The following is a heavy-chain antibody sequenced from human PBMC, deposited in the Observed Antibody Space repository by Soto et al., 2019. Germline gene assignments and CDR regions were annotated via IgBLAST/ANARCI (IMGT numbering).Heavy chain of an antibody. Sequence: QVQLVQSGAEVKKPGSSVKVSCKASGGTFSSYAISWVRQAPGQGLEWMGGIIPIFGTANYAQKFQGRVTITADESTSTAYMELSSLRSEDTAVYYCAGNWDYGDDFFGAFDIWGQGTMVTVSS. V-gene: IGHV1-69*01. CDR2: IIPIFGTA. D-gene: IGHD4-17*01. CDR3: AGNWDYGDDFFGAFDI. CDR1: GGTFSSYA. J-gene: IGHJ3*02.